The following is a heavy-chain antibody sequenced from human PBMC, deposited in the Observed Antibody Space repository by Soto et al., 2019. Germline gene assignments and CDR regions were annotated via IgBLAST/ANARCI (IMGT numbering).Heavy chain of an antibody. D-gene: IGHD3-3*01. CDR2: IWYDGSNK. V-gene: IGHV3-33*01. CDR3: ARDQSIYDFWSGYYSWHFDL. CDR1: GFTFSSYG. J-gene: IGHJ2*01. Sequence: GGSLRLSCAASGFTFSSYGMHWVRQAPGKGLEWVAVIWYDGSNKYYADSVKGRFTISRDNSKNTLYLQMNSLRAEDTAVYYCARDQSIYDFWSGYYSWHFDLWGRGTLVTVSS.